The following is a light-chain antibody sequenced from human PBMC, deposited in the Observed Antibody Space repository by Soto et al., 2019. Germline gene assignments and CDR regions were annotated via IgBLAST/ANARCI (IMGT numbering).Light chain of an antibody. Sequence: IQMTQSPSTLSASVGDRDTITCRASQTIDSWLAWYQQRPGKPPNLLIYKASTLASGVPSRFSGSGSGTEFTLTINSLQPDDFATYYCQQYHIYSGTFGQGTKVDIK. J-gene: IGKJ1*01. CDR1: QTIDSW. CDR2: KAS. CDR3: QQYHIYSGT. V-gene: IGKV1-5*03.